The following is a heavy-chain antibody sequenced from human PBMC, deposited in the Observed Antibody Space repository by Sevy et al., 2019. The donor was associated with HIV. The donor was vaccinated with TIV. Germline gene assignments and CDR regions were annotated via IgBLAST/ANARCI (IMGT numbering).Heavy chain of an antibody. V-gene: IGHV3-11*06. CDR1: GFTFSDYY. J-gene: IGHJ5*02. CDR3: AREGAGYYDSSGYYL. D-gene: IGHD3-22*01. CDR2: ISSSSSYT. Sequence: GGSLRLSCAASGFTFSDYYMSWIRQAPGKGLEWVSYISSSSSYTNYADSVKGRFTISRDNAKNSLYLQMNNLRAEDTAVYYCAREGAGYYDSSGYYLWGQGTLVTVSS.